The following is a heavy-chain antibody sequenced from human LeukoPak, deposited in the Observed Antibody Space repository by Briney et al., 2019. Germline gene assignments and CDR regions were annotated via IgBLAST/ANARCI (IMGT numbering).Heavy chain of an antibody. CDR2: IKQDGNEK. V-gene: IGHV3-7*01. CDR1: GFSFSSYW. CDR3: ARDSIIPGGTGSSDC. J-gene: IGHJ4*02. D-gene: IGHD1-14*01. Sequence: GGSLRLSCAASGFSFSSYWMSWVRQASGKGLEWVGNIKQDGNEKYYVDSVKGRFTISRDNAKNSLYLQMNSLRAEDTAVYYCARDSIIPGGTGSSDCWGQGTLVTVSS.